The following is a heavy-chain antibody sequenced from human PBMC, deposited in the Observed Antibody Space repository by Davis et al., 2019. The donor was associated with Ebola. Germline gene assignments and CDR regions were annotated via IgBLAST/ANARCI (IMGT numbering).Heavy chain of an antibody. V-gene: IGHV1-2*04. CDR3: ASEAVYCSSTSCSDAFDI. CDR1: GYTFTGYY. J-gene: IGHJ3*02. Sequence: GESLKISCKASGYTFTGYYMHWVRQAPGQGLEWMGWINPNSGGTNYAQKFQGWVTMTRDTSISTAYMELSRLRSDDTAVYYCASEAVYCSSTSCSDAFDIWGQGTMVTVSS. CDR2: INPNSGGT. D-gene: IGHD2-2*01.